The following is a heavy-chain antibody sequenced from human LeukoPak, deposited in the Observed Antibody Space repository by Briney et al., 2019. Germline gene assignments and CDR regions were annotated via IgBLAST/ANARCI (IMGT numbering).Heavy chain of an antibody. CDR1: GFTFSSYW. J-gene: IGHJ4*02. CDR2: IKQDGSEK. Sequence: GGSPRLSCAASGFTFSSYWMSWVRQAPGKGLEWVANIKQDGSEKYYVDSVKGRFTISRDNAKNSLYLRMNSLRAEDTAVYYCATKVAVGGDWGQGTLVTVSP. CDR3: ATKVAVGGD. D-gene: IGHD2-21*01. V-gene: IGHV3-7*01.